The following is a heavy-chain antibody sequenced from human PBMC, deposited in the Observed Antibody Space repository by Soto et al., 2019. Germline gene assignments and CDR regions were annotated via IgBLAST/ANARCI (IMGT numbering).Heavy chain of an antibody. D-gene: IGHD1-1*01. CDR1: GGSISSGGYY. J-gene: IGHJ6*02. CDR2: IYYSGST. V-gene: IGHV4-31*03. CDR3: ASVRTNWNQRGAHYGMDV. Sequence: PSETLSLTCTVSGGSISSGGYYWSWIRQHPGKGLEWIGYIYYSGSTYYNPSLKSRVTISVDTSKNQFSLKLSSVTAADTAVFCCASVRTNWNQRGAHYGMDVWGQGTMVTVSS.